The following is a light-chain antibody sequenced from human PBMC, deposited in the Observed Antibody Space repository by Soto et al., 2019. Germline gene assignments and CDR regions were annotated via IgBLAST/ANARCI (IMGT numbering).Light chain of an antibody. CDR1: SSDIGAGYD. J-gene: IGLJ1*01. CDR3: QSYDSSLSGFYV. CDR2: GSS. Sequence: QAVVTQPPSVSGAPGQRVTISCTGSSSDIGAGYDVHWYQQLPGTAPKLLIFGSSNRPSGVPDRFSGSKSGTSASLAITGLQAEDEADYYCQSYDSSLSGFYVFGTGTKVTVL. V-gene: IGLV1-40*01.